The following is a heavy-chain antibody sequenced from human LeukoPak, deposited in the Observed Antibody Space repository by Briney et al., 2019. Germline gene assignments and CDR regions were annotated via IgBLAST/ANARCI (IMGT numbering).Heavy chain of an antibody. Sequence: PGGSLGLSCTASGFTFSNYAMKWVRQAPGKGLVWVSAISGSGGRTYYADSVKGRLSISRDNSRNTLYLQMNSLRAEDTAVYYCARSGLNRFDYWGQGTLVTVSS. CDR2: ISGSGGRT. D-gene: IGHD2-15*01. V-gene: IGHV3-23*01. J-gene: IGHJ4*02. CDR3: ARSGLNRFDY. CDR1: GFTFSNYA.